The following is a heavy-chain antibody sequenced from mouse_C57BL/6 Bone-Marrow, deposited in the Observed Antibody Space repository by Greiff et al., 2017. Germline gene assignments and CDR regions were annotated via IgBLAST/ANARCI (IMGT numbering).Heavy chain of an antibody. CDR2: IYPRDGST. D-gene: IGHD1-1*01. Sequence: VQLKESGPELVKPGASVKLSCKASGYTFTSYDINWVKQRPGQGLEWIGWIYPRDGSTKYNEKFKGKATLTVDTSSSTAYMELHSLTSEDSAVYFCASLTTVVATYWYFDVWGTGTTGTVSS. J-gene: IGHJ1*03. CDR3: ASLTTVVATYWYFDV. V-gene: IGHV1-85*01. CDR1: GYTFTSYD.